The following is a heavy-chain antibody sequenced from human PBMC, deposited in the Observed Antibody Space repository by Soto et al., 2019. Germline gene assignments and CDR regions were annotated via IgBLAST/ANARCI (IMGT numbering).Heavy chain of an antibody. CDR3: ARDRQYYYDSSGYSYYYYGMDV. CDR1: GGTFSSYA. CDR2: IIPIFGTA. J-gene: IGHJ6*02. V-gene: IGHV1-69*06. D-gene: IGHD3-22*01. Sequence: ASVKVSCKASGGTFSSYAISWVRQAPGQGLEWMGGIIPIFGTANYAQKFQGRVTITADKSTSTAYMELSSLRSEDTAVYYCARDRQYYYDSSGYSYYYYGMDVWGQGTTVTAP.